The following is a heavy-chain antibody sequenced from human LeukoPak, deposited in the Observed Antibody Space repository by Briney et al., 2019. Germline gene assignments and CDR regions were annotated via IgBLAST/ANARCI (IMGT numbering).Heavy chain of an antibody. D-gene: IGHD6-25*01. V-gene: IGHV3-21*01. CDR1: GFTFSSYS. CDR2: ISSTGSYI. J-gene: IGHJ4*02. Sequence: GGSLRLSCAASGFTFSSYSMNWVRQAPGKGLEWVSSISSTGSYINYADSVKGRFTISRDNAKNSLYLQMNSLRADDTAVYYCAREQAGRFDYCGQGTLVTGSS. CDR3: AREQAGRFDY.